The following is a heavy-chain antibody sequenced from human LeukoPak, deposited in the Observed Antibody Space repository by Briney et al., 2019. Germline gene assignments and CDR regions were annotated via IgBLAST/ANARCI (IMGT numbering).Heavy chain of an antibody. CDR1: GDSITGYY. CDR3: ARRTRVEPFDP. CDR2: IYYTGNT. Sequence: PSETLSLTCSVSGDSITGYYWGWIRQPPGKGLEWIGNIYYTGNTYYNSSLKSRVTISLGTSKNQFSLKLSSVTAADTAVYYCARRTRVEPFDPWGQGTLVTVSS. V-gene: IGHV4-39*07. J-gene: IGHJ5*02. D-gene: IGHD4-23*01.